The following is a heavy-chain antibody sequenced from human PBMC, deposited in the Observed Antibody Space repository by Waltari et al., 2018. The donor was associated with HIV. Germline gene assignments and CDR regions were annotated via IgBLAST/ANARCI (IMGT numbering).Heavy chain of an antibody. CDR1: GGPISSSY. J-gene: IGHJ4*02. CDR2: IYYSGTP. Sequence: QVKLQSSGPGWVRPSGTLSPTCTFPGGPISSSYLSWIRSPPGKGLEWIGYIYYSGTPTYNPSLKSRTAISVDTSKNQFSLELSSVTAADTAVYYCARNVPAAAIEGDYLDYWGQGTLGTVSS. CDR3: ARNVPAAAIEGDYLDY. V-gene: IGHV4-59*13. D-gene: IGHD2-2*01.